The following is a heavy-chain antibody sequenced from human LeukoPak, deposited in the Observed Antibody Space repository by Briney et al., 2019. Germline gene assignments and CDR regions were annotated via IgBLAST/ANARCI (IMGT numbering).Heavy chain of an antibody. D-gene: IGHD2-15*01. CDR1: GYTFTSYG. V-gene: IGHV1-18*01. Sequence: ASVKVSCKASGYTFTSYGISWVRQAPGQGLEWMGWISAYNGNTNYAQKLQGRVTMTTDTSTSTAYMELRSLRSDDTAVYYCARDRIPESNKYCSGGSCHNWFDPWGQGTLVTVSS. CDR2: ISAYNGNT. CDR3: ARDRIPESNKYCSGGSCHNWFDP. J-gene: IGHJ5*02.